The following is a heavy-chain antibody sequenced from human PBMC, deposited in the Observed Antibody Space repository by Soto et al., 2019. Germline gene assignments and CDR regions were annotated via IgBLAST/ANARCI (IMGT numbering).Heavy chain of an antibody. V-gene: IGHV3-23*01. D-gene: IGHD3-10*01. Sequence: GSLRLSCAASGFTFSSYSMSWVRQAPGKGLEWVSGFRTGGDDGTTYYADSVKGRFTISRDNSKNTLSLQMNSLRAEDTAIYYCAKKVNSGPGSQYFDYWGQGTLVTVSS. J-gene: IGHJ4*02. CDR3: AKKVNSGPGSQYFDY. CDR2: FRTGGDDGTT. CDR1: GFTFSSYS.